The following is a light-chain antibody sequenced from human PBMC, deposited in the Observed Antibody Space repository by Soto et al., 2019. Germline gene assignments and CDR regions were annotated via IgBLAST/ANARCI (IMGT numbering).Light chain of an antibody. CDR2: EVS. Sequence: QSLLTQTASVSGSPGQSIPISCTGTISDVGGYNYVSWYQQHPGKAPKLMIYEVSNRPSGVSNRFSGSKSGNTASVTISGLQAEDEADYYCSSYTSSSPYVFGTGTKVTVL. V-gene: IGLV2-14*01. J-gene: IGLJ1*01. CDR3: SSYTSSSPYV. CDR1: ISDVGGYNY.